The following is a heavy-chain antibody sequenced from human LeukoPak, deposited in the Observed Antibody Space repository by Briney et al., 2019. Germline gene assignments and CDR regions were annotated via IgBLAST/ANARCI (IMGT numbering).Heavy chain of an antibody. CDR3: ARHSGSGWQALGY. J-gene: IGHJ4*02. CDR1: GYTFSNYG. D-gene: IGHD6-19*01. CDR2: TSYNGNT. V-gene: IGHV1-18*04. Sequence: ASVKVSCKASGYTFSNYGTSWVRQAPGLGLEWMGWTSYNGNTNYAQKLQDRVTMTTDTSTTTAYMELRSLESDDTAVYYCARHSGSGWQALGYWGQGTLVTVPS.